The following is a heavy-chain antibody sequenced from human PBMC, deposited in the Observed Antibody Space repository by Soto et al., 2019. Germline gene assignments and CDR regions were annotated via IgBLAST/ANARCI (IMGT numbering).Heavy chain of an antibody. V-gene: IGHV3-53*02. CDR1: GFRVSSDY. J-gene: IGHJ4*02. Sequence: EVQLVETGGGLIQPGGSLRLSCAASGFRVSSDYMSWVRQAPGKGLEWVSLIYSGGSTHYADSVKGRFTISRDNSQNTLYLEMNSLRVEDTAVYYCARDSKSRGWYTPPEYWGRGTLVTVSS. CDR2: IYSGGST. D-gene: IGHD6-19*01. CDR3: ARDSKSRGWYTPPEY.